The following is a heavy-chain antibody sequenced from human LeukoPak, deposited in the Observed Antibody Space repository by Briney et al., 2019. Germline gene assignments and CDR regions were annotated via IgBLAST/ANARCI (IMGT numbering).Heavy chain of an antibody. CDR1: GFTFSSYA. CDR2: ISGSGGST. Sequence: HPGGSLRLSCAASGFTFSSYARSWVRQAPGKGLEWVSAISGSGGSTYYADSVKGRFTISRDNSKNTLYLQMNSLRAEDTAVYYCGSPPAEGIVVVTAYWGQGTLVTVSS. D-gene: IGHD2-21*02. V-gene: IGHV3-23*01. J-gene: IGHJ4*02. CDR3: GSPPAEGIVVVTAY.